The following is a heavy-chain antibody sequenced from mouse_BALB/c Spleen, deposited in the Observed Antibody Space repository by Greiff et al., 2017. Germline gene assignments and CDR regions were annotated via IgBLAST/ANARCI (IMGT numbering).Heavy chain of an antibody. CDR3: ARGLGWYFDV. Sequence: QVQLQQSGPGLVAPSQSLSFTCTVSGFSLNSYGVHWVRQPPGQGLAWLGVIWAGGSTNYNSALLSRLSISKDNSKSQVFLKMNSLQTDDTARYYCARGLGWYFDVWGAGTTVTVSS. CDR1: GFSLNSYG. CDR2: IWAGGST. V-gene: IGHV2-9*02. J-gene: IGHJ1*01. D-gene: IGHD2-2*01.